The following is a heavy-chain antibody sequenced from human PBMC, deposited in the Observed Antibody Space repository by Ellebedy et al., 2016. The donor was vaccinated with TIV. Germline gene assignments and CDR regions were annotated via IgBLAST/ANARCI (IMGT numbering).Heavy chain of an antibody. Sequence: GESLKISCGASGFSFSNSWMNWVRQAPGKGLEWIGRIKIKAHGETTQYAAPVRGRFTISRDDSKDTLYLQMNSLKIEDTAVYFCTANEPHNYWGQGTLVTVSS. V-gene: IGHV3-15*01. CDR1: GFSFSNSW. CDR3: TANEPHNY. CDR2: IKIKAHGETT. J-gene: IGHJ4*02. D-gene: IGHD1-1*01.